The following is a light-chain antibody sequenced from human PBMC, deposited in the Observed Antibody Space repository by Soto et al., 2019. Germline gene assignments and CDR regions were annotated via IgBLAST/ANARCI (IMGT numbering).Light chain of an antibody. J-gene: IGKJ1*01. CDR2: GAS. V-gene: IGKV3-20*01. CDR3: QQYGSSRT. CDR1: QSVSSSY. Sequence: EIVLTQSPGTLSLSPGERATLSCRASQSVSSSYLAWYQQKPGQAPRLLIYGASSRATGIPDRFSGSGSGTDFTLTISRLGPEDFAVYYCQQYGSSRTFGPGTKVDIK.